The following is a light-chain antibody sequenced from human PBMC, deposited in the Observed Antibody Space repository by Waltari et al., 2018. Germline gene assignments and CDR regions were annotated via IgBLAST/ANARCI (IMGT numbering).Light chain of an antibody. CDR3: QQYGDSPET. CDR1: QTVTSSY. Sequence: EIVLTQSPTLSLSPGERATLSCRASQTVTSSYLAWYQQKPGLAPRLLIYDASNRATGIPDRFSGSGSGTDFTLTISTLEPEDFAVYYCQQYGDSPETFGPGTQVEIK. V-gene: IGKV3D-20*01. J-gene: IGKJ1*01. CDR2: DAS.